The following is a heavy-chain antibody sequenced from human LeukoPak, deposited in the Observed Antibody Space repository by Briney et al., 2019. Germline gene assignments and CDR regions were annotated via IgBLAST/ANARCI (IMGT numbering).Heavy chain of an antibody. J-gene: IGHJ6*04. V-gene: IGHV3-7*01. CDR1: GFTFSTHW. CDR2: IKQDGSEK. CDR3: ASYSGSGYNGLDV. D-gene: IGHD3-10*01. Sequence: GGSLRLSCAASGFTFSTHWMSWVRQAPGKGLEWVANIKQDGSEKYYVDSVKGRFTISRDNAKNSLYLQMNSLRAEDTAVYYCASYSGSGYNGLDVWGKGTTVTVSS.